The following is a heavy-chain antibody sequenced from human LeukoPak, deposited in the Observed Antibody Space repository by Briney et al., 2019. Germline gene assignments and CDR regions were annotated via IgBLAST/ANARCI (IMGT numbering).Heavy chain of an antibody. CDR3: ARDFYDFWSGSLFQH. J-gene: IGHJ1*01. CDR1: GFTFSSYW. Sequence: GGSMRLSCAASGFTFSSYWMHWVRQAPGKGLVWVSRINSDGSSTSYADSVKGRFTISRDNAKNTLYLQMNSLRAEDTAVYYCARDFYDFWSGSLFQHWGQGTLVTVSS. CDR2: INSDGSST. D-gene: IGHD3-3*01. V-gene: IGHV3-74*01.